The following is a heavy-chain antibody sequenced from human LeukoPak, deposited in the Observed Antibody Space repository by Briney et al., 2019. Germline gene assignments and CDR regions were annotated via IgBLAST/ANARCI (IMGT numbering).Heavy chain of an antibody. CDR1: GDRVSSNSVA. V-gene: IGHV6-1*01. CDR3: ARETSHFDY. J-gene: IGHJ4*02. Sequence: SQTLSLTCVISGDRVSSNSVAWNWIRQSPSGGLEWLGRTYYRSSWYNDYAVSVKSRITIKPDTSKNQFFLQLNPVTPEDTAVYYCARETSHFDYWGQGTLVTVSS. CDR2: TYYRSSWYN.